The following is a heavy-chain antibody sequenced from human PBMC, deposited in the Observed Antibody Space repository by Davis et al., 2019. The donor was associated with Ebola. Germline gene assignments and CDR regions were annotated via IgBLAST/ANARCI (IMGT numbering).Heavy chain of an antibody. Sequence: GESLKISCAASGFTFSSYAMSWVRQAPGKGLEWVSAISGSGGSTYYADSVKGRFTISRDNSKNTLYLQMNSLRAEDTAVYYCAKDVWAAAGYYFDYWGQGTLVTVSS. CDR2: ISGSGGST. CDR1: GFTFSSYA. CDR3: AKDVWAAAGYYFDY. D-gene: IGHD6-13*01. V-gene: IGHV3-23*01. J-gene: IGHJ4*02.